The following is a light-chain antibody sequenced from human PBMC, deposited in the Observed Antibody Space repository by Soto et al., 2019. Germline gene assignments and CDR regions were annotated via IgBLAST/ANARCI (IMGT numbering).Light chain of an antibody. CDR3: QVWDTNTDHRV. J-gene: IGLJ3*02. CDR1: NIGHKG. CDR2: FDK. V-gene: IGLV3-21*04. Sequence: SYELTQPPSVSVAPGKTATISCGGNNIGHKGVHWYQQKPCQAPILVIYFDKDRPSGIPERSSGSNSGNTATLTIARVEAGDEAGYYCQVWDTNTDHRVFGGGTKLTVL.